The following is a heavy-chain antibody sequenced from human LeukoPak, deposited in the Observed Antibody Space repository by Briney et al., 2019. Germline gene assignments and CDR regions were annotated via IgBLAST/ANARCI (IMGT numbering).Heavy chain of an antibody. J-gene: IGHJ4*02. D-gene: IGHD1-26*01. CDR2: ITTSSYI. CDR3: ARDLGGSYGNFDY. Sequence: GGSLRLSCAASGFTFSSYNMNWVRQAPGKGLEWVSSITTSSYIYYADSVKGRFTISRGNAKNSLSLQMNSLRAEDTAVYYCARDLGGSYGNFDYWGQGTPVTVSS. V-gene: IGHV3-21*01. CDR1: GFTFSSYN.